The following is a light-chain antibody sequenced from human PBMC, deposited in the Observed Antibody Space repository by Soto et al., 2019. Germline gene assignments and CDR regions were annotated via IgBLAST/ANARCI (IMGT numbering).Light chain of an antibody. V-gene: IGLV2-23*03. CDR2: EGS. CDR3: CSYAGSNTFAYV. J-gene: IGLJ1*01. Sequence: QSVLTQPASVSGSPGQSITISCTGTSSDVGSYNLVSWYQQHPGKAPKLMIYEGSKRPSGVSNRFSGSKSGNTASLTISGLQAADEADYYCCSYAGSNTFAYVFGPGTKLTVL. CDR1: SSDVGSYNL.